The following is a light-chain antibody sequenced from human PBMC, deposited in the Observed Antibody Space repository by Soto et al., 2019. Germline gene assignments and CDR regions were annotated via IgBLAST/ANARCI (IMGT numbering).Light chain of an antibody. Sequence: EIVLTQSPGTLSLSPGERATLSCRASQSVSNNYLAWYQQKPGQAPRLLINGASSRASGIPDRFSGRGSGTDFTLTISRLEPEDFAVYYCQQYAGSPITFGQGTRLEIK. CDR1: QSVSNNY. CDR2: GAS. J-gene: IGKJ5*01. V-gene: IGKV3-20*01. CDR3: QQYAGSPIT.